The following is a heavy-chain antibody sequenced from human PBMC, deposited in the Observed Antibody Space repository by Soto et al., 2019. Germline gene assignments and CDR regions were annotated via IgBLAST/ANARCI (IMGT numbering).Heavy chain of an antibody. D-gene: IGHD6-25*01. Sequence: GASVKVSCKASGYIFTNYDITWVRQAPGQGLEWVGWISAYNGNTNFAQRLQDRVTLTTDKSTSTAYMELSSLRSDDTAIYYCARGADGDYWGQGTLVTVSS. CDR1: GYIFTNYD. CDR2: ISAYNGNT. CDR3: ARGADGDY. V-gene: IGHV1-18*01. J-gene: IGHJ4*02.